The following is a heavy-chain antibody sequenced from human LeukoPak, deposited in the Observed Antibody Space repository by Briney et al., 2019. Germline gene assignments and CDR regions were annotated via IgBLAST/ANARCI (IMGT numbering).Heavy chain of an antibody. V-gene: IGHV4-4*07. D-gene: IGHD6-6*01. Sequence: SSETLSLTCTVSGGSISGSYCTWIRQPVGKGLEWIGRIYTSGTTNDNPSLKSRVTMSVDTSKNQFSLKLSSVTAADTAVYYCARDSSSTSYYFDYWGQGILVTVSS. CDR2: IYTSGTT. CDR3: ARDSSSTSYYFDY. CDR1: GGSISGSY. J-gene: IGHJ4*02.